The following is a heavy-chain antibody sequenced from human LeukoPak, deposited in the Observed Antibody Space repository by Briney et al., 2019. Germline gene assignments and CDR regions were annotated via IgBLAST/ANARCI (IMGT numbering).Heavy chain of an antibody. CDR1: GYTFTGYY. CDR2: INPDSGGT. Sequence: GASVKVSCKASGYTFTGYYMHWVRQAPGQGLEWMGWINPDSGGTNYAQKFQGRVTMTRDTSISTAYMELSRLRSDDTALYYCARDRDWAFDYWGQGTLVTVSS. V-gene: IGHV1-2*02. D-gene: IGHD3-9*01. J-gene: IGHJ4*02. CDR3: ARDRDWAFDY.